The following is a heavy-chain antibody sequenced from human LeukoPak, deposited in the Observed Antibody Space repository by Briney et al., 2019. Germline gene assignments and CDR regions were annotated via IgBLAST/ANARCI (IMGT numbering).Heavy chain of an antibody. Sequence: QPGGSLRLSCTVSGFTFNSYAMSWGRQAPGKGLEWVSSISGNGHDTYHADSVKGRFTVSRDNSKSTLYLQMNSLYCARTIAQYTNSWLYYYYGMDVWGQGTTVTVSS. CDR2: ISGNGHDT. V-gene: IGHV3-23*01. CDR3: NSWLYYYYGMDV. J-gene: IGHJ6*02. D-gene: IGHD6-13*01. CDR1: GFTFNSYA.